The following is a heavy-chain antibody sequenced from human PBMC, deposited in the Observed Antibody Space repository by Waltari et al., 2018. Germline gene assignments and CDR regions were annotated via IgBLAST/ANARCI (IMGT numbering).Heavy chain of an antibody. J-gene: IGHJ4*02. V-gene: IGHV1-2*02. Sequence: QVQLVQSGAEVKKPGASVKVSCKASGYTFTGYYMHWVRQAPGQGLEWMGWINPNSDGTNYAQKFQGRVTMTRDTSISTAYMELSRLRSDDTAVYYCARDSYDFADFDYWGQGTLVTVSS. CDR3: ARDSYDFADFDY. D-gene: IGHD3-3*01. CDR2: INPNSDGT. CDR1: GYTFTGYY.